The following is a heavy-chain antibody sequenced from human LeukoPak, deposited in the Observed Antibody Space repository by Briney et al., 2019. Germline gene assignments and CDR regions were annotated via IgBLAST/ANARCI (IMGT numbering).Heavy chain of an antibody. V-gene: IGHV4-34*01. CDR2: INHSGST. J-gene: IGHJ4*02. CDR3: ARRNLVVVTAIRRAFDY. Sequence: KPSETLSLTCAVYGGSFSGYYWSWIRQPPGKGLEWIGEINHSGSTNYNPSLKSRVTISVDTSKNQFSLKLSSVTAADTAVYYCARRNLVVVTAIRRAFDYWGQGTLVTVSS. D-gene: IGHD2-21*02. CDR1: GGSFSGYY.